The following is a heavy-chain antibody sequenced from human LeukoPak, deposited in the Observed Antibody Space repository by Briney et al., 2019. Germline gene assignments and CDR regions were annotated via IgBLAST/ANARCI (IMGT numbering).Heavy chain of an antibody. Sequence: PGGSLRLSCAASGFTFSSYEMNWVRQAPGKGLEWVSYISSSGSTIYYADSVKGRFTISRDNAKNSLYLQMNSLRAEDTAVYYCARHSGYYKSDDYWGQGTLVTASS. CDR2: ISSSGSTI. CDR1: GFTFSSYE. CDR3: ARHSGYYKSDDY. J-gene: IGHJ4*02. D-gene: IGHD3-22*01. V-gene: IGHV3-48*03.